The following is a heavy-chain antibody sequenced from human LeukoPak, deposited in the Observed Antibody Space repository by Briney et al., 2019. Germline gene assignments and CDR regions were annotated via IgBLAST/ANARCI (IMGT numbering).Heavy chain of an antibody. CDR1: GFSFNIYA. J-gene: IGHJ3*02. CDR2: NDSTGAI. CDR3: AKDYSADI. Sequence: GGSLRLSCAASGFSFNIYAMKWVRQAPGKGLEWVSYNDSTGAIYYADSAKGRFTISRDNAKNPLYLQMNSLRAEDTAVYYCAKDYSADIWGQGTMVTVSS. V-gene: IGHV3-48*01. D-gene: IGHD2-21*01.